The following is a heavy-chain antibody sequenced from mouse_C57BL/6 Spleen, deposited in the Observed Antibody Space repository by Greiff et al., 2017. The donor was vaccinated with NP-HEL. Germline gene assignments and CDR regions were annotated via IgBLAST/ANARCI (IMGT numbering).Heavy chain of an antibody. D-gene: IGHD3-1*01. CDR2: IYPGDGDT. CDR3: ARRIGGDAMDY. Sequence: VKLVESGAELVKPGASVKISCKASGYAFSSYWMNWVKQRPGKGLEWIGQIYPGDGDTNYNGKFKGKATLTADKSSSTAYMQLSSLTSEDSAVYFCARRIGGDAMDYWGQGTSVTVSS. CDR1: GYAFSSYW. J-gene: IGHJ4*01. V-gene: IGHV1-80*01.